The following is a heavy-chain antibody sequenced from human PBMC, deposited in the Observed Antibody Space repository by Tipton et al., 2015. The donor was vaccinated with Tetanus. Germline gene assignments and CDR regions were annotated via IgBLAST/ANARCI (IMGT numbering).Heavy chain of an antibody. CDR1: SGSISTNNW. J-gene: IGHJ6*02. Sequence: TLSLTCAVSSGSISTNNWWYWVRQPPGKGLEWIGEIFHSGSTNYSPSLKSRVTISVDKSKNQFSLKLSSVTAADTAVYYCARDQPSGYGMDVWGQGTTVTVSS. CDR2: IFHSGST. CDR3: ARDQPSGYGMDV. V-gene: IGHV4-4*02.